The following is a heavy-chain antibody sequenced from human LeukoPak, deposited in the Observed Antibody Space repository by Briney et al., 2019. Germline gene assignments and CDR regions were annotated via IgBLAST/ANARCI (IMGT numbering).Heavy chain of an antibody. J-gene: IGHJ6*02. Sequence: ASVKVSCTASGYTFTSYGISWVRQAPGQGLEWMGWISAYNGNTNYAQKLQGRVTMTTDTSTSTAYMELRSLRSDDTAVYYCARDQVAHNWNGFYSTLWYYGMDVWGQGTTVTVSS. D-gene: IGHD1-1*01. CDR3: ARDQVAHNWNGFYSTLWYYGMDV. CDR2: ISAYNGNT. CDR1: GYTFTSYG. V-gene: IGHV1-18*01.